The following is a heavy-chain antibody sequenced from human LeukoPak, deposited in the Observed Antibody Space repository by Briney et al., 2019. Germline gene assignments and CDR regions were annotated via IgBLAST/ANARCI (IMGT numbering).Heavy chain of an antibody. Sequence: GSLRLSCAASGFTFSSYAMSWVRQAPGKGLEWVSAISGSGGSTYYADSVKGRFTISRDNSKNTLYLQMNSLRAEDTAVYYCARDVRYYYDSSGYYPEYFQHWGQGTLVTVSS. CDR2: ISGSGGST. D-gene: IGHD3-22*01. J-gene: IGHJ1*01. CDR3: ARDVRYYYDSSGYYPEYFQH. V-gene: IGHV3-23*01. CDR1: GFTFSSYA.